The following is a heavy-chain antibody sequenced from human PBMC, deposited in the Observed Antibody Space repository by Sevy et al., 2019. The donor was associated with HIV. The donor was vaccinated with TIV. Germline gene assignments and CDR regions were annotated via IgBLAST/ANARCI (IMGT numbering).Heavy chain of an antibody. J-gene: IGHJ4*02. CDR2: ISFSGGST. CDR3: AIDRGSGTYYTGDFDY. D-gene: IGHD3-10*01. V-gene: IGHV3-23*01. CDR1: GFTFSTYA. Sequence: GGSLRLSCAASGFTFSTYAMTWVRQAPGKGLEWVSVISFSGGSTYYGDSVKGRFTISRDNSKNTWYLQMISLRAEDTAVYYCAIDRGSGTYYTGDFDYWGQGTLVTVSS.